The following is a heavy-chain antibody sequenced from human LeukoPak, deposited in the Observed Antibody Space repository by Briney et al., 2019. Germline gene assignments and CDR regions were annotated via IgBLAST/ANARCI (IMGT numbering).Heavy chain of an antibody. D-gene: IGHD3-3*01. V-gene: IGHV4-30-4*08. J-gene: IGHJ5*02. CDR3: ARAHRITLFGVVIIIWFDP. CDR2: IYYSGST. Sequence: SETLSLTCTVSGGSISSGDYYWSWIRQPPGKGLEWIGYIYYSGSTYYNPSLKSRVTISVDTSKNQFSLKLSSVTAADTAVYYCARAHRITLFGVVIIIWFDPWGQGTLLTVSS. CDR1: GGSISSGDYY.